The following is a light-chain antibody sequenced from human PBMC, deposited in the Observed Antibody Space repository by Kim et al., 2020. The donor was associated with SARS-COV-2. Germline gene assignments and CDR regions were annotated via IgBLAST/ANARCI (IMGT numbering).Light chain of an antibody. CDR1: FTNLARNT. J-gene: IGLJ2*01. CDR2: CYN. V-gene: IGLV1-44*01. CDR3: AAWDDNLNGVA. Sequence: TVSITCSEIFTNLARNTVNWETQIPGTSPKLLIFCYNQRPAGVPARFSGSKSGTSASLAISGLQSEDEADYYCAAWDDNLNGVAFGVGTQLTVL.